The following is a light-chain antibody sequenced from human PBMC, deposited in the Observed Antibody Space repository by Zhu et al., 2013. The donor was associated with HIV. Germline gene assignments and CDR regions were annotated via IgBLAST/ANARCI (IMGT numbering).Light chain of an antibody. CDR1: QGISNH. CDR2: TAS. Sequence: DIRMTQSPSTLSASVGDRVTITCRASQGISNHLGWYQQKPGKAPKRLIYTASTLQSGVPSRFSGSGSGTDFTLTISSLQPEDFATYYCLQSNSYPRTFGQGTRLDIK. CDR3: LQSNSYPRT. J-gene: IGKJ2*02. V-gene: IGKV1-17*01.